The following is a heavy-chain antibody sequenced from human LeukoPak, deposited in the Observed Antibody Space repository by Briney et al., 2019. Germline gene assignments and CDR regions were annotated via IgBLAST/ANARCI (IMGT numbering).Heavy chain of an antibody. V-gene: IGHV4-59*01. D-gene: IGHD6-13*01. CDR3: ARGAAAGLGDAFDI. Sequence: SETLSLTCTVSGGSTSSYYWSWIRQPPGKGLEWIGYIYYSGSTNYNPSLKSRVTISVDTSKNQFSLKLSSVTAADTAVYYCARGAAAGLGDAFDIWGQGTMVTVSS. CDR1: GGSTSSYY. CDR2: IYYSGST. J-gene: IGHJ3*02.